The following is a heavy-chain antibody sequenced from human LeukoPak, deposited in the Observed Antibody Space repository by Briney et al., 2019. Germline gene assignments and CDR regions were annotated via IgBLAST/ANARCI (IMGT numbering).Heavy chain of an antibody. CDR3: ARRKVGKSFYYFDY. V-gene: IGHV4-34*01. CDR1: GGSFSGYY. CDR2: INHSGST. Sequence: SETLPLTCAVYGGSFSGYYWSWIRQPPGKGLEWIGEINHSGSTNYNPSLKSRVTISVDTSKNQFSLKLSSVTAADTAVYYCARRKVGKSFYYFDYWGQGTLVTVSS. J-gene: IGHJ4*02. D-gene: IGHD3-16*01.